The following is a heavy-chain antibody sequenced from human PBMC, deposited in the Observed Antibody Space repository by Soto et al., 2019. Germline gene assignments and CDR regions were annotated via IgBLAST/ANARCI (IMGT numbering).Heavy chain of an antibody. CDR3: ARDRSDFWSGPSVDY. CDR2: ISAYNGNT. D-gene: IGHD3-3*01. CDR1: GYTFTSYG. V-gene: IGHV1-18*01. Sequence: QVQLVQSGAEVKKPGASVKVSCKASGYTFTSYGISWVRQAPGQGLEWMGWISAYNGNTNYAQKLQGRVTMTTDTPTSTAYMELRSLRSDDTAVYYCARDRSDFWSGPSVDYWGQGTLVTVSS. J-gene: IGHJ4*02.